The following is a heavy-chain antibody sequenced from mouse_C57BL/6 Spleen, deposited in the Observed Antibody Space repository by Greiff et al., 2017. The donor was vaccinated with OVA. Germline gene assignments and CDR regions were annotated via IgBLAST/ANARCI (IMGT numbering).Heavy chain of an antibody. CDR2: IDPSDSYT. J-gene: IGHJ2*01. D-gene: IGHD1-2*01. V-gene: IGHV1-50*01. CDR1: GYTFTSYW. CDR3: ARDIYYITTDKEENGY. Sequence: QVQLQQPGAELVKPGASVKLSCKASGYTFTSYWMQWVKQRPGPGLEWIGEIDPSDSYTNYNQKFKGKATLTVDTSSSTAYMQLSSLTSEDSAVYYCARDIYYITTDKEENGYWGQGTTLTVSS.